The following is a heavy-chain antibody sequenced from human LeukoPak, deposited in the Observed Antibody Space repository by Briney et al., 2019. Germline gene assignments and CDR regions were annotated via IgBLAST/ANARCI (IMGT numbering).Heavy chain of an antibody. D-gene: IGHD6-19*01. V-gene: IGHV3-23*01. CDR2: ISGSGGST. Sequence: GGSLRLSCAASGFTFSSYAMSWVRQAPGKGLEWVSAISGSGGSTYYADSVKGRFTISRDNSKNTLYLQMNSLRAEDTAVYYCAGREWLVGVLFDYWGQGTLVTVSS. CDR3: AGREWLVGVLFDY. J-gene: IGHJ4*02. CDR1: GFTFSSYA.